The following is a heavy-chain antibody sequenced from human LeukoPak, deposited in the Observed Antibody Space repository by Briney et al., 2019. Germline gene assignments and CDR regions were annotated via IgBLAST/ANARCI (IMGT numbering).Heavy chain of an antibody. CDR3: ARDPNGDY. Sequence: PSETLSLTCTVSGGSISSSSYYWGWIRQPPGKGLEWIGSIYYSGSTYYKPSLKSRVTISVDTSKNQFSLKLSSVTAADTAVYYCARDPNGDYWGQGTLVTVSS. D-gene: IGHD4/OR15-4a*01. CDR2: IYYSGST. J-gene: IGHJ4*02. V-gene: IGHV4-39*07. CDR1: GGSISSSSYY.